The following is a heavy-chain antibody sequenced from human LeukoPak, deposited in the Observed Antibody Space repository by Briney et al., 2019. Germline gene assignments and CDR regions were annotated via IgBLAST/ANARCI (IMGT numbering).Heavy chain of an antibody. V-gene: IGHV4-39*07. Sequence: TSETLSLTCTVSGGSISSSSYYWGWIRQPPGKGLEWIGSIYYSGSTYYNPSLKSRVTISVDTSKNQFSLKLSSVTAADAAVYYCARFGGSDSRLPEELTFDYWGQGTLVTVSS. J-gene: IGHJ4*02. CDR3: ARFGGSDSRLPEELTFDY. CDR1: GGSISSSSYY. CDR2: IYYSGST. D-gene: IGHD3-10*01.